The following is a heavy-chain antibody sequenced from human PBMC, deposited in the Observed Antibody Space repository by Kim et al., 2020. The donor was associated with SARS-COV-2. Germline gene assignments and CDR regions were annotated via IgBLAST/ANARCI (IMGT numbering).Heavy chain of an antibody. CDR3: AKASGFFDY. CDR2: IGSGSGTTT. J-gene: IGHJ4*02. D-gene: IGHD1-1*01. CDR1: GFTFSSYA. Sequence: GGSLRLSCVASGFTFSSYAMNWVRQAPGEGLEWVSAIGSGSGTTTYYADSVKGRFTVSRDNSKNTLYLQINSLTTDDTAVYYCAKASGFFDYWGQGTLVTVSS. V-gene: IGHV3-23*01.